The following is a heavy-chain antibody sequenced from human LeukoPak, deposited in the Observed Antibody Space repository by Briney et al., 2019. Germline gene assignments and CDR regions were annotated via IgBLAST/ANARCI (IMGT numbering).Heavy chain of an antibody. CDR1: GFSLSTSGVG. V-gene: IGHV2-5*02. D-gene: IGHD5-18*01. CDR2: IYWDDDK. CDR3: AHIRGYSYGDLGGYFDY. J-gene: IGHJ4*02. Sequence: SGPTLVNPTQTLTLTCTFSGFSLSTSGVGVGWIRQPPGKALEWLALIYWDDDKRYSPSLKSRLTITKDTSKNQVVLTMTNMDPVDTATYYCAHIRGYSYGDLGGYFDYWGQGTLVTVSS.